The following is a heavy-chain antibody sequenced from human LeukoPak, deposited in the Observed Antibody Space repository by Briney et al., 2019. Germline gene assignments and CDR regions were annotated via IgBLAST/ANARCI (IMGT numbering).Heavy chain of an antibody. D-gene: IGHD5-24*01. J-gene: IGHJ3*02. CDR1: GFTVNNNY. Sequence: GGSLRLSCAASGFTVNNNYMNWVRQAPGKGLEWVSLIYSGGSTYYADSVKGRFTISRDNSKNTLFLQMNSLRAEDTAVYYCARVSWPDSFDIWGQGTMVTVSS. CDR2: IYSGGST. CDR3: ARVSWPDSFDI. V-gene: IGHV3-53*01.